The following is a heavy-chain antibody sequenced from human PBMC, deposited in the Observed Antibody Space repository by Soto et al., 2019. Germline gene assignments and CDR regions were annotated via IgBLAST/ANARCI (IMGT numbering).Heavy chain of an antibody. J-gene: IGHJ4*02. CDR3: ARVNDRRWLQLQGIDY. CDR2: IYYSGST. D-gene: IGHD5-12*01. CDR1: GGSISSGGYY. V-gene: IGHV4-31*03. Sequence: QVQLQESGPGLVKPSQTLSLTCTVSGGSISSGGYYWSWIRQHPGKGLEWIGYIYYSGSTYYNPSLKSRVTISVDTSKNQFSLKLSSVTAADTAVYYCARVNDRRWLQLQGIDYWGQGTLVTVSS.